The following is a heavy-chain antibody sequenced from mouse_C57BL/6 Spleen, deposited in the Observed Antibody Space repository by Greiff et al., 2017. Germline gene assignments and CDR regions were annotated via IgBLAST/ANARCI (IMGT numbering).Heavy chain of an antibody. V-gene: IGHV3-6*01. Sequence: ESGPGLVKPSPSLSITCSVTGYSITSGYNCNWIRRFPGSKLEWLGYISYDGCTNYNPTLKNQHTFTLDTSMNQFFLKMNSVTTEDTVTYYCARDYYGSSYGYFDYWGQGTTLTVAS. CDR2: ISYDGCT. CDR1: GYSITSGYN. J-gene: IGHJ2*01. D-gene: IGHD1-1*01. CDR3: ARDYYGSSYGYFDY.